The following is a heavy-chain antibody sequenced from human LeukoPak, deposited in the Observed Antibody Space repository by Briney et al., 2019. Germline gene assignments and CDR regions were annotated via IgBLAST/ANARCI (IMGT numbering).Heavy chain of an antibody. J-gene: IGHJ4*02. CDR2: ISSSGSTI. CDR3: ARGTYDFWSGYPDSFDY. Sequence: GGSLRLSCAASAFTFSDYYMSWIRQAPGKGLEWVSYISSSGSTIYYADSVKGRFTISRDNAKNSLYLQMNSLRAEDTAVYYCARGTYDFWSGYPDSFDYWGQGTLVTVSS. D-gene: IGHD3-3*01. CDR1: AFTFSDYY. V-gene: IGHV3-11*04.